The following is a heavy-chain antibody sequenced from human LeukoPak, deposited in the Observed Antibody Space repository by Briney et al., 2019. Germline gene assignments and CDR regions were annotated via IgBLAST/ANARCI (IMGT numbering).Heavy chain of an antibody. V-gene: IGHV1-18*01. Sequence: ASVKVSCKASGYTFTSYGISWVRQAPGQGLEWMGWISAYNGNTNYAQKLQGRVTMTTDTSTSTAYMELRSLRSDDTAVYYCARNITIFGVVSYYYSMDVWGQGTTVTVSS. CDR3: ARNITIFGVVSYYYSMDV. CDR1: GYTFTSYG. D-gene: IGHD3-3*01. J-gene: IGHJ6*02. CDR2: ISAYNGNT.